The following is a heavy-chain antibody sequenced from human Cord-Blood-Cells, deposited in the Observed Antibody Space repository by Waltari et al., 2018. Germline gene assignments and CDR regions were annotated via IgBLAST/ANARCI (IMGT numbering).Heavy chain of an antibody. CDR2: IYYSGST. D-gene: IGHD3-10*01. Sequence: QLQLQESGPGLVKPSETLSLTCTVSGGSISSSSYSWGWHRPPPGKGLEWIGSIYYSGSTYYNPSLKSRVTISVDTSKNQFSLKLSSVTAADTAVYYCARHPNDMGSGSYYNWYFDLWGRGTLVTVSS. V-gene: IGHV4-39*01. CDR3: ARHPNDMGSGSYYNWYFDL. J-gene: IGHJ2*01. CDR1: GGSISSSSYS.